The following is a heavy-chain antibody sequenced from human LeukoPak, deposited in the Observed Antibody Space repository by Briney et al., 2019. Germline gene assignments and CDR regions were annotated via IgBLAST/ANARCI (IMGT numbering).Heavy chain of an antibody. V-gene: IGHV1-2*06. CDR2: INPNSGGT. Sequence: ASVKVSCKASGYTFTGYYMHWVRQAPGQGLEWMGRINPNSGGTNYAQKFQGRVTMTRDTSISTAYMELSRLRSDDTAVYYCARVRECSSGRRFDYWGQGTLVTVSS. CDR1: GYTFTGYY. D-gene: IGHD6-19*01. CDR3: ARVRECSSGRRFDY. J-gene: IGHJ4*02.